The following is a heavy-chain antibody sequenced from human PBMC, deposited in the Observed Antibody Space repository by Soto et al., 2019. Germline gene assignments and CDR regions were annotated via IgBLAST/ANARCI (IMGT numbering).Heavy chain of an antibody. D-gene: IGHD2-2*01. CDR1: GYGVTEAP. J-gene: IGHJ4*02. Sequence: QVHLVQSGAEVKKPGASVKVSCKVFGYGVTEAPLHWVRQVPGKGLEWMAGYDPDDDEISYAQIFQGRVTMTEDTPTGTAFMELSSLRSEDTAVYYCAKDRGYCSSPICFNIPDFDYWGQGAPVTVSS. CDR3: AKDRGYCSSPICFNIPDFDY. V-gene: IGHV1-24*01. CDR2: YDPDDDEI.